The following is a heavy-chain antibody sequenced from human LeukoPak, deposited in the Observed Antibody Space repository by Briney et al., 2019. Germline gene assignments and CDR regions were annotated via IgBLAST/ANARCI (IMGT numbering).Heavy chain of an antibody. CDR1: GDSISNSEDH. Sequence: SETLSLTCTVSGDSISNSEDHWTWIRQHPGKGLEWIGYTSNSGYPDSNPALKSRLTISLDTSQNQVSLRLSSVTVADTAVYYCAREPTQPLRFGEFHPFDNWGQGTLVTVSS. J-gene: IGHJ4*02. CDR3: AREPTQPLRFGEFHPFDN. CDR2: TSNSGYP. D-gene: IGHD3-10*01. V-gene: IGHV4-31*03.